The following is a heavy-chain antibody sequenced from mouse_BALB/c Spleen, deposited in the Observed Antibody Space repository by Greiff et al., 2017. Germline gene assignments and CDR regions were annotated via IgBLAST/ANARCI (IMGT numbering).Heavy chain of an antibody. V-gene: IGHV5-6*02. CDR2: ISTGGSYT. CDR1: GFTFSSYG. D-gene: IGHD4-1*01. Sequence: EVMLVESGGDLVKPGGSLKLSCAASGFTFSSYGMSWVRQSPDKRLEWVATISTGGSYTYYPDSVKGRVTISRDNAKNTLYLQMSSLRSEDTAMYYCARGGEANWGYFDYWGQGTTLTVSS. CDR3: ARGGEANWGYFDY. J-gene: IGHJ2*01.